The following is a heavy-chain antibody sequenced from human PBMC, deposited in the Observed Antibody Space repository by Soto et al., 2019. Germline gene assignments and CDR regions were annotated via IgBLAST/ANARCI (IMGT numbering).Heavy chain of an antibody. CDR1: GFTFSGYW. V-gene: IGHV3-7*03. CDR2: IKHDGSEK. CDR3: ARGPNYGDYVSAFDI. J-gene: IGHJ3*02. D-gene: IGHD4-17*01. Sequence: GGSLRLSCAASGFTFSGYWMSWVRQAPGKGLEWVANIKHDGSEKYYVDSVKGRFTISRDNANNSLYLQMNSLRAEDTAVYYCARGPNYGDYVSAFDIWGRGTMVTVSS.